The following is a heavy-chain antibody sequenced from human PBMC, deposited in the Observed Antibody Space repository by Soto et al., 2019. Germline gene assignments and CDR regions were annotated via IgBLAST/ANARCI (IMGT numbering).Heavy chain of an antibody. V-gene: IGHV4-38-2*01. CDR3: ARADYCRGGSCYSAPNMDV. CDR1: GYSISSGYY. J-gene: IGHJ6*02. Sequence: SETLSLTCGVSGYSISSGYYWGWIRQRPGKGLEWIGSIHHRGTTYYNPFLNSRVSISLDIAKNQFSLNLKSVTAADTAMYYCARADYCRGGSCYSAPNMDVWGQGATVTVSS. D-gene: IGHD2-15*01. CDR2: IHHRGTT.